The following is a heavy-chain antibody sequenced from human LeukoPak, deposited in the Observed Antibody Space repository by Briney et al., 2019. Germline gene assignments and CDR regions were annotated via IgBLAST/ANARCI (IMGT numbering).Heavy chain of an antibody. V-gene: IGHV4-31*11. CDR1: GGSFSGYY. CDR2: IYYSGST. J-gene: IGHJ4*02. Sequence: SETLSLTCAVYGGSFSGYYWSWIRQHPGKGLEWIGYIYYSGSTYYNPSLKSRVTISVDTSKNQFSLKLSSVTAADTAVYYCARSSTSCYSVDYWGQGTLVTVSS. CDR3: ARSSTSCYSVDY. D-gene: IGHD2-2*02.